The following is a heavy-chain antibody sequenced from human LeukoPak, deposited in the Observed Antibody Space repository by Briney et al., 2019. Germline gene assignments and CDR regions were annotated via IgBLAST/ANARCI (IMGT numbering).Heavy chain of an antibody. CDR1: GYTFTAYF. Sequence: GASVKVSCKASGYTFTAYFMHWVRQAPGQGLEWMGWINPNSGGTNYAQKFQGRVTMTRDTSISTAYTELRRLRSDDTAVYYCARDTVGATTQIAYWGQGTLVTVSS. D-gene: IGHD1-26*01. CDR2: INPNSGGT. V-gene: IGHV1-2*02. CDR3: ARDTVGATTQIAY. J-gene: IGHJ4*02.